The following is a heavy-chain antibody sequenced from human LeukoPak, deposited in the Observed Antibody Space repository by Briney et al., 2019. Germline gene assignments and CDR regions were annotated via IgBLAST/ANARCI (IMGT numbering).Heavy chain of an antibody. CDR3: ARGITGGRTGFDY. J-gene: IGHJ4*02. Sequence: PGGSLRLSCAASGFTFSSYSMNGVRQAPGKGREWVSYISSSSSTIYYADSVKGRFTISRDNAKNSLYLQMNSLRDEDTAVYYCARGITGGRTGFDYWGQGTLVTVSS. V-gene: IGHV3-48*02. CDR2: ISSSSSTI. CDR1: GFTFSSYS. D-gene: IGHD7-27*01.